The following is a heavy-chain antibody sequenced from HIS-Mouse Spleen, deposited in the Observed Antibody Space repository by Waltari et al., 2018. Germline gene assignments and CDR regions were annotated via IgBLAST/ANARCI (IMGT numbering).Heavy chain of an antibody. CDR3: ASRYSSSSQFGY. CDR1: GGSISSSSYY. CDR2: IYYSGST. D-gene: IGHD6-6*01. J-gene: IGHJ4*02. Sequence: QLQLQESGPGLWKPSETLSLTCTVPGGSISSSSYYWGWIRQPPGKGLEWIGSIYYSGSTYSNPSLKSRVTISVDTSKNQFSLKLSSVTAADTAVYYCASRYSSSSQFGYWGQGTLVTVSS. V-gene: IGHV4-39*07.